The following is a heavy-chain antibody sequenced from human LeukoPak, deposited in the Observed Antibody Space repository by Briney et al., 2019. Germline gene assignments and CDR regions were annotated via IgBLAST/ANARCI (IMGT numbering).Heavy chain of an antibody. Sequence: GASVKVSCKASGGTFSSYAISWVRQAPGQGLEWMGGIIPIFGTANYAQKFQGRVTITTDESTSTAYMELSSLRSEDTAVYYCARARCYDILTGYYHFDYWGQGTLVTVSS. J-gene: IGHJ4*02. CDR1: GGTFSSYA. D-gene: IGHD3-9*01. V-gene: IGHV1-69*05. CDR3: ARARCYDILTGYYHFDY. CDR2: IIPIFGTA.